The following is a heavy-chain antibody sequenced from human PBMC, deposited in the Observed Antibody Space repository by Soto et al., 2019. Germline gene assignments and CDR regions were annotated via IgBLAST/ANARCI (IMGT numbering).Heavy chain of an antibody. CDR2: IDVGSANA. J-gene: IGHJ4*02. CDR3: AADVGGDIYGLARH. V-gene: IGHV1-58*01. D-gene: IGHD4-17*01. CDR1: GFTFSSSA. Sequence: QMQLVQSGPEVKKPGTSVKVSCKTSGFTFSSSAVHWVRQARGHRLQWIGWIDVGSANANYAQMLQESVTIPRDMSTSTAYMELSSLRPEETAAYSCAADVGGDIYGLARHWGPGTLVTVSS.